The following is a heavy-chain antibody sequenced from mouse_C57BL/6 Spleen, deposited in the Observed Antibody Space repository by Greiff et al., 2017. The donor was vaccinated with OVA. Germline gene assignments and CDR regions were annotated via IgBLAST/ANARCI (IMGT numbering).Heavy chain of an antibody. CDR3: ARSGMVTVFDY. D-gene: IGHD2-3*01. Sequence: QVQLKQPGAELVMPGASVKLSCKASGYTFTSYWMHWVKQRPGQGLEWIGEIDPSDSYTNYNQKFKGKSTLTVDKSSSTAYMQLSSLTSEDSAVYYCARSGMVTVFDYWGQGTTLTVSS. V-gene: IGHV1-69*01. J-gene: IGHJ2*01. CDR2: IDPSDSYT. CDR1: GYTFTSYW.